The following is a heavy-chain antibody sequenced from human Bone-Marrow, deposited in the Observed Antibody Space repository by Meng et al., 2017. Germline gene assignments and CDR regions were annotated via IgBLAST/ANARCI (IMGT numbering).Heavy chain of an antibody. CDR3: AQLGTTDY. CDR1: GFSISTYW. J-gene: IGHJ4*02. V-gene: IGHV3-74*01. CDR2: INIDGSST. D-gene: IGHD6-13*01. Sequence: EVELVEVGGGLVQPGGSLRLSCAASGFSISTYWMHWVRQAPGKGLVWVSRINIDGSSTIYADSVEGRFTISRDNAKNTLYLQMNSLRVDDTAVYYCAQLGTTDYWGQGALVTVSS.